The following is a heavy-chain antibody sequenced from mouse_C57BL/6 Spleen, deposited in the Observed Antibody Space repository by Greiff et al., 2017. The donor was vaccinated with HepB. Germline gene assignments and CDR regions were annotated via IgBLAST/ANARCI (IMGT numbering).Heavy chain of an antibody. J-gene: IGHJ1*03. CDR2: IDPSDSYT. D-gene: IGHD1-1*01. Sequence: QVQLQQPGAELVKPGASVKLSCKASGYTFTSYWMQWVKQRPGQGLEWIGEIDPSDSYTNYNQKFKGKATLTVDTSSSTAYMQLSSLTSEDSAVYDCARSGYGSSRGYFDVWGTGTTVTVSS. CDR3: ARSGYGSSRGYFDV. CDR1: GYTFTSYW. V-gene: IGHV1-50*01.